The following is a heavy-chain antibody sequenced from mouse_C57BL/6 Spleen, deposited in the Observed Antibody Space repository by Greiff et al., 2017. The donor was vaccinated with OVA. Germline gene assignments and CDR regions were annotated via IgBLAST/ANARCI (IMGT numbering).Heavy chain of an antibody. CDR3: ASRRWDY. Sequence: QVQLKQPGAELVKPGASVKLSCKASGYTFTSYWMQWVKQRPGQGLEWIGEIDPSDSYTNYNQKFKGKATLTVDTSSSTAYMQISSLTSEDSAVYYCASRRWDYWGQGTTLTVSS. CDR2: IDPSDSYT. CDR1: GYTFTSYW. D-gene: IGHD2-3*01. V-gene: IGHV1-50*01. J-gene: IGHJ2*01.